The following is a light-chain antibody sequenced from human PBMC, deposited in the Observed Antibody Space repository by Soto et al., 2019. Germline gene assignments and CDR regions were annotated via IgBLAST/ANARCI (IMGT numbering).Light chain of an antibody. Sequence: EIVLTQSPGTLSLSPGERATLSCRTSQTVSSTYLAWYQQKRGQAPRLLIYGTSSRATGVPDRFSGSGSGREYTLTISRLEPEDFAVYHCQLYGSSPLYSFAQGTELEIK. V-gene: IGKV3-20*01. CDR1: QTVSSTY. J-gene: IGKJ2*01. CDR3: QLYGSSPLYS. CDR2: GTS.